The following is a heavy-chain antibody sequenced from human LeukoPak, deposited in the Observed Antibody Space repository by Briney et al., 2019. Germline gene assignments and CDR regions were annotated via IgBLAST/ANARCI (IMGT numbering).Heavy chain of an antibody. CDR1: GFTFDNYR. CDR2: VNADGGNT. Sequence: GGSLRLSCAATGFTFDNYRMSWVRQAPGKGLEWVSTVNADGGNTYYADSVKGRFTISRDNSKSALILQMNSLRVEDTALYYCTKRVKYGGTWDHFADWGQGTLVTVSS. D-gene: IGHD1-26*01. CDR3: TKRVKYGGTWDHFAD. V-gene: IGHV3-23*01. J-gene: IGHJ4*01.